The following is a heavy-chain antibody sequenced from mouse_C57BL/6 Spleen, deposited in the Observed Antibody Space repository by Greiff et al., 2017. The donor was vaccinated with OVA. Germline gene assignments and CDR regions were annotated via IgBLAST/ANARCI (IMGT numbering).Heavy chain of an antibody. Sequence: VQLQQSGAELARPGASVKMSCKASGYTFTSYTMHWVKQRPGQGLEWIGYINPSSGYTKYNQKFKDKATLTADKSSSTAYMQLSSLTSEDSAVYYCARYWDVGYFDVWGTGTTVTVSS. CDR2: INPSSGYT. CDR3: ARYWDVGYFDV. J-gene: IGHJ1*03. V-gene: IGHV1-4*01. CDR1: GYTFTSYT. D-gene: IGHD4-1*01.